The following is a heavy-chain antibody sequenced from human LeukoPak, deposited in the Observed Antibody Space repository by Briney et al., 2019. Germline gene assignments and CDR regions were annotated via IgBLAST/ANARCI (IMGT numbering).Heavy chain of an antibody. J-gene: IGHJ4*02. V-gene: IGHV3-30*01. D-gene: IGHD3-9*01. CDR3: ARDLWYHDILTGYYLDY. Sequence: PGGSLRLSCAASGFTFSSYAMHWVRQAPGKGLEWVAVISYDGSNKYYADSVKGRLTISRDNSKNTLYLQMNSLRAEDTAVYYCARDLWYHDILTGYYLDYWGQGTLVTVSS. CDR1: GFTFSSYA. CDR2: ISYDGSNK.